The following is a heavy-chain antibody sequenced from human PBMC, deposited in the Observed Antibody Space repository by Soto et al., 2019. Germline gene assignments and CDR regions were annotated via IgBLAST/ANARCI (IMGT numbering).Heavy chain of an antibody. Sequence: QVQLVQSGAEVKKPGASVKVSCKASGYTFTSYDINWVRQATGQGLEWMGWMNPNSGNTGYAQKFQGRVTMTRNTYISTGYMELSSLRSEDTAVYYCAIYCSGGSCDTRYFQHWGQGTLVTVSS. CDR3: AIYCSGGSCDTRYFQH. CDR1: GYTFTSYD. V-gene: IGHV1-8*01. CDR2: MNPNSGNT. D-gene: IGHD2-15*01. J-gene: IGHJ1*01.